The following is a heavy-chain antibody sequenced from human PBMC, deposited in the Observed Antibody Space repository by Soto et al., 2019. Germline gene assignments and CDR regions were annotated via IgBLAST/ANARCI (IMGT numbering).Heavy chain of an antibody. J-gene: IGHJ6*02. D-gene: IGHD2-2*01. V-gene: IGHV1-2*02. CDR1: GYTFTGYY. CDR2: INPQTGGT. Sequence: QVQLVQSGAEVKTPGASVRVSCKASGYTFTGYYIHWVREAPGQGLEWMGWINPQTGGTSYGQKFQGGVTLSRDTSINTAYLELSRLRFDDAAVYFCARERYQVISDGMDVWGQGNTVTVSS. CDR3: ARERYQVISDGMDV.